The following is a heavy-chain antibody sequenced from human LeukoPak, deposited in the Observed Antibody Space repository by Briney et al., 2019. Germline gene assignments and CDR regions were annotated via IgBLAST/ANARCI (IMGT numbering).Heavy chain of an antibody. CDR3: ATDGAGFDT. J-gene: IGHJ5*02. CDR1: GFTFNDYY. CDR2: INIGGTNT. V-gene: IGHV3-11*01. Sequence: GGSLRLSCAASGFTFNDYYMSWIRQAPGKGLEWLSYINIGGTNTHYADSVKGRFTISRDSPKKSLYLEMNNLRAEDTAVYYCATDGAGFDTWGQGVLVTVSS.